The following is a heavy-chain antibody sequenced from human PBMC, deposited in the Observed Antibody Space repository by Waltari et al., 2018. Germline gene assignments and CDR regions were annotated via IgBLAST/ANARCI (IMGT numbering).Heavy chain of an antibody. CDR3: AKDLGVDGGDYGLRYRGSWDYGMDV. Sequence: EVQLVESGGVVVQPGGSLRLSCAASGFTFDDYTMHWVRQAPGKGLEWVSLISWDGWSTNHAASVKGRFTISRDNSKNSLYLQMNSLRTEDTALYYCAKDLGVDGGDYGLRYRGSWDYGMDVWGQGTTVTVSS. D-gene: IGHD4-17*01. CDR1: GFTFDDYT. V-gene: IGHV3-43*01. CDR2: ISWDGWST. J-gene: IGHJ6*02.